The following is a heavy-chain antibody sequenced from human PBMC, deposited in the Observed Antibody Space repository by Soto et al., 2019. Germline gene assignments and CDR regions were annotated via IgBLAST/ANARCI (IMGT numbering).Heavy chain of an antibody. CDR1: GFTFSSYA. CDR2: ISGSGGST. Sequence: GGSLRLSCAASGFTFSSYAMSWVRQAPGKGLEWVSAISGSGGSTNYADSVKGRFTISRDNSKNTLYLQMNSLRVEDTAVYYCAKSDYGDYGTAEYFQHWGQGTLVTVSS. J-gene: IGHJ1*01. CDR3: AKSDYGDYGTAEYFQH. D-gene: IGHD4-17*01. V-gene: IGHV3-23*01.